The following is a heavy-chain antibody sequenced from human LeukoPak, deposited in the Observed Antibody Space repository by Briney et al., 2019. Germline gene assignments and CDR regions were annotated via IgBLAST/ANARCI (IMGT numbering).Heavy chain of an antibody. CDR2: ISYDGTNK. J-gene: IGHJ6*02. V-gene: IGHV3-30*18. Sequence: GGSLRLSCAASGFTFSSYGMHWVRQAPGKGLEWVSVISYDGTNKYYADSVKGRFPISRDNSNNTLYLQMNSLRAEDTTVYYCAKEGTGFYYYYGLDVWGQGTTVTVSS. CDR3: AKEGTGFYYYYGLDV. D-gene: IGHD7-27*01. CDR1: GFTFSSYG.